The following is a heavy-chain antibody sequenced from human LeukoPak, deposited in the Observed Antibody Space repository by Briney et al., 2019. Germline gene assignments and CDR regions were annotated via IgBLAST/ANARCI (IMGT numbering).Heavy chain of an antibody. Sequence: SVKVSCKASGGTFSSYAISWMRQAPGQGLEWMGGIIPIFGTAIYAQKFQGRVTITADESTSTAYMELSSLRSEDTAVYYCARDHSSGWLPTEYYFDYWGQGTLVTVSS. V-gene: IGHV1-69*13. CDR1: GGTFSSYA. D-gene: IGHD6-19*01. CDR3: ARDHSSGWLPTEYYFDY. CDR2: IIPIFGTA. J-gene: IGHJ4*02.